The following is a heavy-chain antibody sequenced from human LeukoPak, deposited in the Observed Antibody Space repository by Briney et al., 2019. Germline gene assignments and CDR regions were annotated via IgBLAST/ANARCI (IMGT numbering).Heavy chain of an antibody. V-gene: IGHV3-23*05. CDR2: TLHSGSST. CDR3: AKGAWLDS. Sequence: GGSLRLSCAASGFTFSIFDMSWVRQAPGKGLEWVSVTLHSGSSTYYSDSVKGRFTISRDNSKNTLYLQMNSLGAEDTAVYYCAKGAWLDSWGQGTLVTVSS. CDR1: GFTFSIFD. D-gene: IGHD4/OR15-4a*01. J-gene: IGHJ4*02.